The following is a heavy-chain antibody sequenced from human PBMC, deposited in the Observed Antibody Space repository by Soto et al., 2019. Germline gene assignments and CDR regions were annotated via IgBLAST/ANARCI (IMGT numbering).Heavy chain of an antibody. CDR2: STHTGNT. Sequence: ASVKVSCKTSGYAFPHYVINWVRQAPGHGLEWMGFSTHTGNTNYAQNFQGRVVLTTDTSTSTAYMEVTSLRSDDTAVYYCARIGEHPLDYWGQGTPVTVSS. D-gene: IGHD3-16*01. CDR1: GYAFPHYV. V-gene: IGHV1-18*01. CDR3: ARIGEHPLDY. J-gene: IGHJ4*02.